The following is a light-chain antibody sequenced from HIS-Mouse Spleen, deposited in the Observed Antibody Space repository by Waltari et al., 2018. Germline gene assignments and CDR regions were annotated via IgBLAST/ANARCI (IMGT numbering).Light chain of an antibody. CDR2: EDS. J-gene: IGLJ2*01. CDR1: ALPNKY. V-gene: IGLV3-10*01. CDR3: YSTDSSGNHRV. Sequence: SYELTQPPSVSVSPGQTARITCSGDALPNKYAYWYRQKSGQAPVLVIYEDSKRPSGIPERCAGSSSGTMATLTISGAQVEDEADYYCYSTDSSGNHRVFGGGTKLTVL.